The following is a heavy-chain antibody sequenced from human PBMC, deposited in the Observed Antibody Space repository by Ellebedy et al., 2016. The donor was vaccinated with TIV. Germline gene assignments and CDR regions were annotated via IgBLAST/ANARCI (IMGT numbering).Heavy chain of an antibody. CDR3: ARNRLSYFGETDAFDI. J-gene: IGHJ3*02. CDR2: IFYSWST. V-gene: IGHV4-59*01. Sequence: SETLSLTCTVSGGSINSYYWSWIRQPPGKGLEWLGYIFYSWSTNYNPSLRSRVTISIDPSKHQFSLNLTSVAAADTAVYYCARNRLSYFGETDAFDIWGQGTMVTVSS. D-gene: IGHD3-3*01. CDR1: GGSINSYY.